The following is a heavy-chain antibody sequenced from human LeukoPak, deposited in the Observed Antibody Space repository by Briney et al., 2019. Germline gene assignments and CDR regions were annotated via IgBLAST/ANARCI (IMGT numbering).Heavy chain of an antibody. CDR1: GFTFSHYG. Sequence: GGSLRLSCEASGFTFSHYGIHWVRQTPGKGLEWVAAISSDGGEKYYADSVKGRFTISRDNSKSTLYLQMNSLRAEDTALYYCAREGHYDILTGYSPVEYYFYYMDVWGKGTTVTVSS. CDR2: ISSDGGEK. J-gene: IGHJ6*03. V-gene: IGHV3-30*04. CDR3: AREGHYDILTGYSPVEYYFYYMDV. D-gene: IGHD3-9*01.